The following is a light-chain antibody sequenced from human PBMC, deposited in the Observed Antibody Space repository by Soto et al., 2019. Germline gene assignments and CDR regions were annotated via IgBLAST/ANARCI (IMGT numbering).Light chain of an antibody. V-gene: IGLV2-14*01. CDR3: SSYTSIPALV. J-gene: IGLJ1*01. CDR1: SSDVGGYNS. CDR2: DVS. Sequence: QSALTQPASVSGSPGQSITISYTGTSSDVGGYNSVSWYQHHPGKVPKIMIYDVSIRPSGVPDRFSGSKSVNTASLTSSGRQAEDEAEYNCSSYTSIPALVFGTGTKLTVL.